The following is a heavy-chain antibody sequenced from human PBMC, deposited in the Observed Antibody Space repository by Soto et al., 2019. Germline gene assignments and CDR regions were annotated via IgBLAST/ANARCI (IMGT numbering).Heavy chain of an antibody. CDR1: GFTFSSYS. V-gene: IGHV3-48*01. CDR2: ISSSSSTI. D-gene: IGHD3-3*01. Sequence: GGSLRLSCAASGFTFSSYSMNWVRQAPGKGLEWVSYISSSSSTIYYADSVKGRFTISRDNAKNSLYLQMNSLRAEDTAVYYCARDYDFWSGQATTPMDVWGKGTTVTVSS. J-gene: IGHJ6*03. CDR3: ARDYDFWSGQATTPMDV.